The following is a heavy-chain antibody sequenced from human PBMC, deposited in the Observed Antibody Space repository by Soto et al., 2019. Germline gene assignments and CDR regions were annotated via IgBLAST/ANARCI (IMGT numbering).Heavy chain of an antibody. V-gene: IGHV1-69*12. CDR2: IIPIFGTA. J-gene: IGHJ3*02. D-gene: IGHD6-13*01. CDR1: GGTFSSYA. CDR3: ATGGAQQGSDAFDI. Sequence: QVQLVQSGAEVKKPGSSVKVSCKDSGGTFSSYAISWVRQAPGQGLEWMGGIIPIFGTAHYAQKFQGRVTITADESTSTAYMELRSLRSEETAVYYCATGGAQQGSDAFDIWGQGTMVTVSS.